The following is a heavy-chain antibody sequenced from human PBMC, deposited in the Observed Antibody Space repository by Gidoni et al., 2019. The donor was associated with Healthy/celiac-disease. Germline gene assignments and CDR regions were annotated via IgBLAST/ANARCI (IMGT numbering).Heavy chain of an antibody. V-gene: IGHV1-46*01. CDR1: GYTFTSYY. D-gene: IGHD3-22*01. Sequence: QVQLVQSGAEVKKPGASVKVSCKASGYTFTSYYMHWVRQAPGQGLEWMGIINPSGGSTSYAQKFQGRVTMTRDTSTSTVYMELSSLRSEDTAVYYCARDFGRYDSSGYYYGYYYYGMDVWGQGTTVTVSS. CDR2: INPSGGST. J-gene: IGHJ6*02. CDR3: ARDFGRYDSSGYYYGYYYYGMDV.